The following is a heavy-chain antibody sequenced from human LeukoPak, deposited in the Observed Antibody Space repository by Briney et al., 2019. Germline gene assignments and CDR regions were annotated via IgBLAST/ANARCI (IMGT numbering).Heavy chain of an antibody. CDR1: GFSFNTFV. CDR2: ISSSGGTT. D-gene: IGHD6-13*01. V-gene: IGHV3-23*01. Sequence: PGGSLRLSCAASGFSFNTFVMSWVRQAPGKGLEWVSSISSSGGTTYYADSVKGRFTISRDNSKNTLYLQMSSLRAEDTALYYCAISGQLDYWGQGTLVTVSS. CDR3: AISGQLDY. J-gene: IGHJ4*02.